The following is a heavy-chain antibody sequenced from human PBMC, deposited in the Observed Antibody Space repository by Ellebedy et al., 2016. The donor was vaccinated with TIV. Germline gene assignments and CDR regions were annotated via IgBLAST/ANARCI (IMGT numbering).Heavy chain of an antibody. V-gene: IGHV2-5*02. Sequence: SGPTLVKPTQTLTLTCTFSGFSLITSGVGVGWIRQPPGKALEWLAFVYWDDDNRYNPFLRSRLTVTKDTSRNQVVLTVTNVDPMDTATYYCAHHYSSSWYPVYWGQGTLVTVSS. CDR3: AHHYSSSWYPVY. CDR2: VYWDDDN. D-gene: IGHD6-13*01. J-gene: IGHJ4*02. CDR1: GFSLITSGVG.